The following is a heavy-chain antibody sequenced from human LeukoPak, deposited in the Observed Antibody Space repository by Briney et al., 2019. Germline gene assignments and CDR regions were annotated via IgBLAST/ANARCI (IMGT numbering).Heavy chain of an antibody. CDR2: IYYSGST. D-gene: IGHD3-22*01. CDR3: ARDAPVRNY. Sequence: SETLSLTCTVSGGPISSYYWSWIRQPPGKGLEWIGYIYYSGSTNYNPSLKSRVTISVDTSKNQFSLKLSSVTAADTAVYYRARDAPVRNYWGQGTLVTVSS. V-gene: IGHV4-59*01. CDR1: GGPISSYY. J-gene: IGHJ4*02.